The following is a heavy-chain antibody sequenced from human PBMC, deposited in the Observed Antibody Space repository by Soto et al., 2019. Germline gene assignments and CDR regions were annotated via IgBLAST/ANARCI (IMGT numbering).Heavy chain of an antibody. D-gene: IGHD2-2*01. CDR2: IIPILGIA. J-gene: IGHJ6*03. CDR3: ARGGIVVVPAALNQRDYMDV. Sequence: GASVKVSCKASGGTFSSYTISWVRQAPGQGLEWMGRIIPILGIANYAQKFQGRVTITADKSTSTAYMELSSLRSEDTAVYYCARGGIVVVPAALNQRDYMDVWGKGTTVTVSS. CDR1: GGTFSSYT. V-gene: IGHV1-69*02.